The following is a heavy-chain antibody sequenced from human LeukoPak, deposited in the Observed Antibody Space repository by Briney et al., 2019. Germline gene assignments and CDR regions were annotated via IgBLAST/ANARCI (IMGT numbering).Heavy chain of an antibody. Sequence: PSETLSLTCTVSGGSISSGSYYWSWIRQPPGKGLEWIGEINHSGSTNYNPSLKSRVTISVDTSKNQFSLKLSSVTAADTAVYYCARAYGAARWSIAAHRGAFDIWGQGTMVTVSS. J-gene: IGHJ3*02. CDR1: GGSISSGSYY. CDR3: ARAYGAARWSIAAHRGAFDI. V-gene: IGHV4-39*07. CDR2: INHSGST. D-gene: IGHD6-6*01.